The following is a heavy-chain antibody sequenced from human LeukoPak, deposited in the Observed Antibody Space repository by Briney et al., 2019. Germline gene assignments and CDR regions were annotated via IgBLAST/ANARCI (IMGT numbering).Heavy chain of an antibody. CDR1: GDSVSSNSAA. CDR3: ARGQQLVREANFDY. V-gene: IGHV6-1*01. J-gene: IGHJ4*02. CDR2: TYYRSKWYN. D-gene: IGHD6-13*01. Sequence: SQTLSLTYAISGDSVSSNSAAWNWIRQSPSRGLEWLGRTYYRSKWYNDYAVSVKSRITINPDTSKNQFSLQLNSVTPEDTAVYYCARGQQLVREANFDYWGQGTLVTVSS.